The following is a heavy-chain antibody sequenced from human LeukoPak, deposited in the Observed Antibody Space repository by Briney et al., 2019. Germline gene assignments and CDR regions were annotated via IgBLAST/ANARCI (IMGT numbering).Heavy chain of an antibody. V-gene: IGHV1-69*04. J-gene: IGHJ4*02. D-gene: IGHD3-22*01. Sequence: GASVKVSCKASGGTFSSYAISWVRQDPGQGLEWMGRIIPILDIANYAQKLQGRVTITADKSTSTAYMELSSLRSEDTAVYYCANLWGYYYDSSGFSFDYWGQGTLVTVSS. CDR1: GGTFSSYA. CDR2: IIPILDIA. CDR3: ANLWGYYYDSSGFSFDY.